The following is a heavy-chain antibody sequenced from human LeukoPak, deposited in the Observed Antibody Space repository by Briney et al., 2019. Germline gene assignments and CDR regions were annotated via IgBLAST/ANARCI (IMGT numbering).Heavy chain of an antibody. Sequence: SETLSLTCTVSGGSISSYYWSWIRQPPGKGLEWIGYIYYSGSTNYNPSLKSRVTISVDTSKNQFSLKLSSVTAADTAVYYCARHGPLAAAGPRLASDDAFDIWGQGTMVTVSS. V-gene: IGHV4-59*08. D-gene: IGHD6-13*01. CDR3: ARHGPLAAAGPRLASDDAFDI. CDR1: GGSISSYY. CDR2: IYYSGST. J-gene: IGHJ3*02.